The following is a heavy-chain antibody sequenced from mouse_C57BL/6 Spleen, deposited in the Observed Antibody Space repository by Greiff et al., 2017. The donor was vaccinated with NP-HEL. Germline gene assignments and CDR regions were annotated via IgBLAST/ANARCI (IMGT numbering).Heavy chain of an antibody. CDR2: IYPRSGNT. Sequence: QVQLKQSGAELARPGASVKLSCKASGYTFTSYGISWVKQRTGQGLEWIGEIYPRSGNTYYNEKFKGKATLTADKSSSTAYMELRSLTSEDSAVYFCAREGDSNYEGAFAYWGQGTLVTVSA. J-gene: IGHJ3*01. CDR1: GYTFTSYG. V-gene: IGHV1-81*01. CDR3: AREGDSNYEGAFAY. D-gene: IGHD2-5*01.